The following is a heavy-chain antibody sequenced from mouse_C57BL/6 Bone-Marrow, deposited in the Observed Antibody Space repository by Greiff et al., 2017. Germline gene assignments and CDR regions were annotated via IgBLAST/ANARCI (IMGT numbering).Heavy chain of an antibody. Sequence: EVKLVESGGGLVQPGGSMKLSCAASGFTFSDAWMDWVRQSPEKGLEWVAEIRNKANNHATYYAESVKGRFTISRDDSKSSVYLQMNSLRAEDTGIYYCTPHVGLPYYYAMDYWGQGTSVTVSS. CDR2: IRNKANNHAT. CDR3: TPHVGLPYYYAMDY. D-gene: IGHD2-4*01. J-gene: IGHJ4*01. V-gene: IGHV6-6*01. CDR1: GFTFSDAW.